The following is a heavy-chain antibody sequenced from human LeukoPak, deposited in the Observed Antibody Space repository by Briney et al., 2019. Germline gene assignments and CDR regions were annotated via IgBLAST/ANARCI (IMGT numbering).Heavy chain of an antibody. Sequence: SVTLSLTCTVSGGSISSYYWSWIRQPAGKGLEWIGRIYTSGSTNYNPSLKSRVTMSVDTSKNQFSLKLSSVTAADTAVYYCASTAVVVAATSDAFDIWGQGTMVTVSS. CDR1: GGSISSYY. CDR3: ASTAVVVAATSDAFDI. CDR2: IYTSGST. J-gene: IGHJ3*02. D-gene: IGHD2-15*01. V-gene: IGHV4-4*07.